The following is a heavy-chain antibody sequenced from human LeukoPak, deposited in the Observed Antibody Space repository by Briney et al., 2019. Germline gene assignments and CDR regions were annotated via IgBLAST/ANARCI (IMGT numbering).Heavy chain of an antibody. D-gene: IGHD3-16*02. Sequence: LSETLSLTCTVSGGSIGTYYWSWVRQSPGKGLEWIGYIYVTGNRYNPYLQSRVTISVDTSRNQFVLKMSSVTAADTAVYYCARHIGGGIEDMDVWGKGTKVTVSS. J-gene: IGHJ6*03. V-gene: IGHV4-59*08. CDR1: GGSIGTYY. CDR2: IYVTGN. CDR3: ARHIGGGIEDMDV.